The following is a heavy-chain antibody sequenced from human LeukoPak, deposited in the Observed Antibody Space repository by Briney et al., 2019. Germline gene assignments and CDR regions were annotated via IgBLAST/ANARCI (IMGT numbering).Heavy chain of an antibody. CDR2: ISRTGNSI. V-gene: IGHV3-11*04. CDR1: GFTFSDYY. CDR3: ARGPYSSNWYVDY. J-gene: IGHJ4*02. D-gene: IGHD6-13*01. Sequence: PGGSLRLSCAASGFTFSDYYMSWIRLAPGKGLEWISYISRTGNSIYYADSVKGRFTVSRDSAKNSLYLQMNSLRAEDTAVYYCARGPYSSNWYVDYWGQGTLVTVAS.